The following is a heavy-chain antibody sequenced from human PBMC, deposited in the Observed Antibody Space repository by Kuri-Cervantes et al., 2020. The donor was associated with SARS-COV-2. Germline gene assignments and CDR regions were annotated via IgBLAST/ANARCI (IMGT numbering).Heavy chain of an antibody. CDR3: ARDAGTTVY. D-gene: IGHD1-7*01. Sequence: ASVKVSCKASGYTFTGYYMHWVRQAPGQGLEWMGWINPNSGGTNYAQKFQGRVTITADESTSTAYMELSSLRSEDTAVYYCARDAGTTVYWGQGTLVTVSS. V-gene: IGHV1-2*02. CDR1: GYTFTGYY. J-gene: IGHJ4*02. CDR2: INPNSGGT.